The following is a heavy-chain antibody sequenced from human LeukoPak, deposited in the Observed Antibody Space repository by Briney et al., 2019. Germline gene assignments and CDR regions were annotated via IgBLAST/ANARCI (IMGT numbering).Heavy chain of an antibody. CDR2: ISYDGSDK. CDR3: AKDIRNDRFGGPGKY. D-gene: IGHD3-10*01. CDR1: GFTFSTYA. J-gene: IGHJ4*02. V-gene: IGHV3-30*18. Sequence: PGRSLRLSCVVSGFTFSTYAMHWVRQAPGKGLEWVAIISYDGSDKYYADSVKGRFTISRDNSKNTLYLRMNSLRAEDTAVYYCAKDIRNDRFGGPGKYWGQGTLVTVSS.